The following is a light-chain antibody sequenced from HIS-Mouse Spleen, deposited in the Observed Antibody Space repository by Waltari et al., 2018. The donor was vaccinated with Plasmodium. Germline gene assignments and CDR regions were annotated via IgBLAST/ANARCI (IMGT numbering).Light chain of an antibody. CDR1: QGISSY. CDR3: QQYYSYPLT. Sequence: AIRLTPSPSSFSASTGDRVTITCRASQGISSYLAWYQQKPGKGPKLLIYAASTLQSGVPSRFSGSGSGTDFTFTISCLQSEDFATYYCQQYYSYPLTFGGGTKVEIK. CDR2: AAS. V-gene: IGKV1-8*01. J-gene: IGKJ4*01.